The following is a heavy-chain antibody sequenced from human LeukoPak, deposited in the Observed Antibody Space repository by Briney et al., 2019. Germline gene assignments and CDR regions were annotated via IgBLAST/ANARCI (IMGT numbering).Heavy chain of an antibody. D-gene: IGHD3-10*01. CDR2: ISNDGTIQ. J-gene: IGHJ4*02. V-gene: IGHV3-30*04. CDR3: TRAMVRGVIPY. CDR1: GFTFRAYA. Sequence: PGGSLRLSCAASGFTFRAYAMHWVRQAPGKGLEWLAVISNDGTIQYYADSVKGRFTISRDNSSNIMNLQTDSLRSEDTVLYYCTRAMVRGVIPYWGQGTLVTVSS.